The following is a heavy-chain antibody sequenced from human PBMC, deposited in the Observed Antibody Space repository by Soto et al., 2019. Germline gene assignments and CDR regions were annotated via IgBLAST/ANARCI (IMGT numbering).Heavy chain of an antibody. V-gene: IGHV4-31*03. CDR1: GGSISSGGYY. J-gene: IGHJ4*02. CDR3: AGGVEQDYVWGRVVVWGFDY. CDR2: IYYSGST. Sequence: NPSETLSLTCTVSGGSISSGGYYWSWIRQHPGKGLEWIGYIYYSGSTYYNPSLKSRVTISVDTSKNQFSLKLSSVTAADTAVYYCAGGVEQDYVWGRVVVWGFDYWGQGTLVTVSS. D-gene: IGHD3-16*01.